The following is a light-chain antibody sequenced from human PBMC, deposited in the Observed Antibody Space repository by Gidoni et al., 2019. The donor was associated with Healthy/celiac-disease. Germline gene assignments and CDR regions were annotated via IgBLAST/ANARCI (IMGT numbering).Light chain of an antibody. CDR2: WAS. J-gene: IGKJ4*01. CDR1: QSVLYNSNNKNY. V-gene: IGKV4-1*01. CDR3: QQNYK. Sequence: DIVMTQSPDSLAVSLGERATINCKSSQSVLYNSNNKNYLTWYQQKPGQPPKLLIYWASTRESGVPDRFSGSGSGTDFTLTSSSLQAEDVAVYYCQQNYKFGGGTKVEI.